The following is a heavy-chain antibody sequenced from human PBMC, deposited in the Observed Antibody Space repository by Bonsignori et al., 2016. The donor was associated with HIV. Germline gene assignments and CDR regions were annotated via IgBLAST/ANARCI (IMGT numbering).Heavy chain of an antibody. D-gene: IGHD3-10*01. V-gene: IGHV4-34*01. Sequence: WIRQPPGKGLEWIGEINHSGSTNYNPSLKSRVTISVDTSKNQFSLKLSSVTAADTAVYYCARRGHGSGSLEPFDYWGQGTLVTVSS. CDR3: ARRGHGSGSLEPFDY. J-gene: IGHJ4*02. CDR2: INHSGST.